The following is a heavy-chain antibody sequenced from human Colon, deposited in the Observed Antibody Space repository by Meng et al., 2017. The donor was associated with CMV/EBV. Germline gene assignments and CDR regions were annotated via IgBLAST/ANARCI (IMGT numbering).Heavy chain of an antibody. CDR1: GGSVNSGSYY. J-gene: IGHJ4*02. D-gene: IGHD6-19*01. V-gene: IGHV4-61*01. CDR2: ISYSGNA. Sequence: GSLRLSCSVSGGSVNSGSYYWTWIRQPPGEGLEWIGYISYSGNANYNPSLKSRLTVDVDTSRNQFSLKLTSVSAADTAMYYCAREASGWSTGIDSWGQGTLVTVSS. CDR3: AREASGWSTGIDS.